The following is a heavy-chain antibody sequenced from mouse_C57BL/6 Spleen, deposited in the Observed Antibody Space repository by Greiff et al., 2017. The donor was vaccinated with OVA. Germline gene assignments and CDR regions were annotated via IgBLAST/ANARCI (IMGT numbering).Heavy chain of an antibody. V-gene: IGHV14-2*01. D-gene: IGHD1-1*01. CDR1: GFNIKDYY. CDR2: IDPEDGET. CDR3: ARRYYGSSYAMDY. J-gene: IGHJ4*01. Sequence: VQLKESGAELVKPGASVKLSCTASGFNIKDYYMHWVKQRTEQGLEWIGRIDPEDGETKYAPKFQGKAAITADTSSNTAYLQLSSLTSEDTAVYYCARRYYGSSYAMDYWGQGTSVTVSS.